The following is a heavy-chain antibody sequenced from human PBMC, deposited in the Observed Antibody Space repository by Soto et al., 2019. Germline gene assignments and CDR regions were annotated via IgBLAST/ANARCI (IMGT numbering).Heavy chain of an antibody. Sequence: ASVKVSCKASGYTFTSYDINWVRQATGQGLEWMGWMNPNSGNTGYAQKFQGRVTMTRNTSISTAYMELSSLRSEDTAVYYCARGTGYYYDSSGYYAFDIWGQGTMVTVSS. J-gene: IGHJ3*02. CDR3: ARGTGYYYDSSGYYAFDI. V-gene: IGHV1-8*01. CDR2: MNPNSGNT. D-gene: IGHD3-22*01. CDR1: GYTFTSYD.